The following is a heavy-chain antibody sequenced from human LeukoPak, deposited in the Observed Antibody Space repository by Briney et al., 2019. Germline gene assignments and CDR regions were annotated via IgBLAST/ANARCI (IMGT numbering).Heavy chain of an antibody. V-gene: IGHV3-23*01. D-gene: IGHD2-15*01. CDR2: ISGSGGST. CDR1: GFTFSSYA. Sequence: GGSLRLSCAASGFTFSSYAMSWVRQALGKGLEWVSAISGSGGSTYYADSVKGRFTISRDNSKDTLYLQMNSLRTEDTAVYYCATQPCSGGSCYLGYWGQGTLVTVSS. J-gene: IGHJ4*02. CDR3: ATQPCSGGSCYLGY.